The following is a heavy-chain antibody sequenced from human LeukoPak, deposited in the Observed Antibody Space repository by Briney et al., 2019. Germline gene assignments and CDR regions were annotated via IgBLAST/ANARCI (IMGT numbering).Heavy chain of an antibody. CDR1: GFTFSSYS. Sequence: GGSLRLSCAASGFTFSSYSLNWVRQAPGKGLEWVSSISSSSSYIYYADSVKGRFTISRDNAKNSLYLQMNSLRAEDTAVYYCARVHDYGDYGPGTIDYWGQGTLVTVSS. D-gene: IGHD4-17*01. CDR2: ISSSSSYI. J-gene: IGHJ4*02. V-gene: IGHV3-21*01. CDR3: ARVHDYGDYGPGTIDY.